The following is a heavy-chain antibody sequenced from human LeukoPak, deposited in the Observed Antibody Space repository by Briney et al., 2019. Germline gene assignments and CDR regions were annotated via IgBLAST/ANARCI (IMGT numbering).Heavy chain of an antibody. D-gene: IGHD3-10*01. CDR3: ARSGPYYYHYMDV. CDR2: IHHSGST. Sequence: SETLSLTCTVSGYSITRGYYWGWIRQPPGKGLEWIGSIHHSGSTYYNPSLKSRVVISVDTSKNQFSLNLNSVTATDTAVYYCARSGPYYYHYMDVWGKGTTVTVSS. CDR1: GYSITRGYY. V-gene: IGHV4-38-2*02. J-gene: IGHJ6*03.